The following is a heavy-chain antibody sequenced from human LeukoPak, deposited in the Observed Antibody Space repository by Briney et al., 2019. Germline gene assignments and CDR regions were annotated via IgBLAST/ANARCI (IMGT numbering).Heavy chain of an antibody. J-gene: IGHJ4*02. D-gene: IGHD3-22*01. CDR3: ARHRPYYYDSSGYED. Sequence: SETLSLTCAVYGGSFSGYYWSWIRQPPGKGLEWIGYIYYSGSTNYNPSLKSRVTISVDTSKNQFSLKLSSVTAADTAVYYCARHRPYYYDSSGYEDWGQGTLVTVSS. V-gene: IGHV4-59*01. CDR1: GGSFSGYY. CDR2: IYYSGST.